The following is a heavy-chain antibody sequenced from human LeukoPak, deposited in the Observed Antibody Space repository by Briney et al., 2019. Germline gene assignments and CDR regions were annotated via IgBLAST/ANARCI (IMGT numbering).Heavy chain of an antibody. D-gene: IGHD3-3*01. CDR2: VSYTGNT. J-gene: IGHJ6*03. V-gene: IGHV4-59*01. CDR3: AGTIFGVVYFYYYYMDV. Sequence: SETLSLTCTVSGVSISDYYWSWIRQPPGKGLEWIGYVSYTGNTNYNPSLKSRVTISADTSKNQFSLKLSSLTAADTAMYYCAGTIFGVVYFYYYYMDVWGKGTTVTVSS. CDR1: GVSISDYY.